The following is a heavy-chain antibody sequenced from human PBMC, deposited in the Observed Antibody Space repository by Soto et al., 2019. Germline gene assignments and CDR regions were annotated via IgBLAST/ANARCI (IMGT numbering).Heavy chain of an antibody. CDR1: GFTFSSYA. CDR3: TKAVRRLDSSGYSNSYYYGMDV. Sequence: EVQLLESGGGLVQPGGSLRLSCAASGFTFSSYAMSWVRQAPGKGLEWVSAISGSGGSTYYADSVKGRFTISRDNSKNARYLYMNSLRAEDTAVYYCTKAVRRLDSSGYSNSYYYGMDVWGQGTTVTVSS. V-gene: IGHV3-23*01. J-gene: IGHJ6*02. D-gene: IGHD3-22*01. CDR2: ISGSGGST.